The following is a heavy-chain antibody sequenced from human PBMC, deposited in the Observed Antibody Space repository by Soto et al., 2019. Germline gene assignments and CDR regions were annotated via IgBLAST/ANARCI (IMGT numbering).Heavy chain of an antibody. CDR2: ISDDGSKK. V-gene: IGHV3-30*03. D-gene: IGHD3-10*01. CDR3: ARDYYGSGRYAPDY. J-gene: IGHJ4*02. CDR1: GFTFNSYG. Sequence: GGSLRLSCAAFGFTFNSYGMHWVRQAPGKGLEWVAVISDDGSKKYYADFVKGRFTISRDISKNTLSLQMISLKFEDTAVYYCARDYYGSGRYAPDYWGPGTRVTVSS.